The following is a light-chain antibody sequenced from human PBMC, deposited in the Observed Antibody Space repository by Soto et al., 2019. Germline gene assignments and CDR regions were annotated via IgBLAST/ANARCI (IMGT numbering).Light chain of an antibody. Sequence: AIQMTQSPSSLSASVGDRVTITCRASQGIRNDLGWYQQKPGKAPKLLIYAASSLQSGVPSRFSGRRSGTEFTLTIAGLQPEDFATYYCQQYESYSPLTFGGGTKVDNK. CDR2: AAS. CDR1: QGIRND. J-gene: IGKJ4*01. V-gene: IGKV1-6*01. CDR3: QQYESYSPLT.